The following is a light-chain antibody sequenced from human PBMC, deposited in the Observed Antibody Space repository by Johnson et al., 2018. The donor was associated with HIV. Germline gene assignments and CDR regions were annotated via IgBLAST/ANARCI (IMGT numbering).Light chain of an antibody. J-gene: IGLJ1*01. CDR2: ENN. V-gene: IGLV1-51*01. Sequence: QPLLTQPPSVSAAPGQKVTISCSGSNSNIGNNYVSWYQQVPGTAPKLLIYENNKRPSGIPDRFSGSKSGTSATLGITGLQTGDEADYYCGTWDSSLSAVYGFGTGTKVTVL. CDR1: NSNIGNNY. CDR3: GTWDSSLSAVYG.